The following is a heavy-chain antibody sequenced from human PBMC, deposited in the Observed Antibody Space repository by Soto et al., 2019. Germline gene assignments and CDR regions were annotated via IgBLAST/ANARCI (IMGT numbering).Heavy chain of an antibody. Sequence: ASVKISCKASGYTFSNYGISWVRQAPGQGLEWMGWFSSYNGDARYAQNLQGRVTMTTDTSTSTAYMELWSLRSDDTAVYYCAREDSEGLDYWGQGTLVTVSS. CDR2: FSSYNGDA. CDR3: AREDSEGLDY. D-gene: IGHD1-26*01. J-gene: IGHJ4*02. V-gene: IGHV1-18*01. CDR1: GYTFSNYG.